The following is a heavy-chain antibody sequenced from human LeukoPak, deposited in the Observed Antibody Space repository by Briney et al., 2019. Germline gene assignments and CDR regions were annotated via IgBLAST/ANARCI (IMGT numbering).Heavy chain of an antibody. V-gene: IGHV4-39*01. J-gene: IGHJ6*03. CDR3: ARLKRRIAVAANPFFYYYMDV. CDR1: GDSITNNNFN. CDR2: IHYSGDT. D-gene: IGHD6-19*01. Sequence: PSGTLSLTCLVSGDSITNNNFNWGWIRQSPGKGLQWIGSIHYSGDTQYSPSLERRLAISVDTSKSRLSLRLSSVTAADAAVYYCARLKRRIAVAANPFFYYYMDVWGKGTTVIVSS.